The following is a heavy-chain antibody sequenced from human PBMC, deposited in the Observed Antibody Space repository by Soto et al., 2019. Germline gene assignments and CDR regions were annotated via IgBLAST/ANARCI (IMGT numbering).Heavy chain of an antibody. Sequence: SGGSLRPSCSASGFTFTNYAIHWIRQAPGKGLEYVSAISSTGGSTYYADSVKGRFTISRDNSKNTVYLQMSSLRSEDSAVYYCVARYCSSTTCYQVDYWGQGTLVTVSS. CDR2: ISSTGGST. CDR3: VARYCSSTTCYQVDY. V-gene: IGHV3-64D*06. J-gene: IGHJ4*02. D-gene: IGHD2-2*01. CDR1: GFTFTNYA.